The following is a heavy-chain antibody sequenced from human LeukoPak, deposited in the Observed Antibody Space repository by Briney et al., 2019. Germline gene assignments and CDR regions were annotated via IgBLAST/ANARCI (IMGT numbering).Heavy chain of an antibody. Sequence: GASLKISCKGSGYSFTSYWIGWVRQMPGKGLEWMGIIYPGDSDTRYSPSFQGQVTISADKSISTAYLQWSSLKASDTAMYYCARTYCGGDCYYSYFDYWGQGTLVTVSS. D-gene: IGHD2-21*02. CDR2: IYPGDSDT. V-gene: IGHV5-51*01. CDR1: GYSFTSYW. J-gene: IGHJ4*02. CDR3: ARTYCGGDCYYSYFDY.